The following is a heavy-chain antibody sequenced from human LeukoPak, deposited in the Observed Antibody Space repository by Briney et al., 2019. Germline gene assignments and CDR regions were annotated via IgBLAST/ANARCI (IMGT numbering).Heavy chain of an antibody. J-gene: IGHJ5*02. V-gene: IGHV4-59*01. CDR3: ARDIEMATIGPQLGFDP. CDR1: GVAISSYY. Sequence: PPETLSLTCTVSGVAISSYYWSWIRQPPGKGLGWIGYIYYSGSTNYNPSLKSRVTISVDTSKNQFSLKLSSVTAADTAVYYCARDIEMATIGPQLGFDPWGQGTLVTVSS. CDR2: IYYSGST. D-gene: IGHD5-24*01.